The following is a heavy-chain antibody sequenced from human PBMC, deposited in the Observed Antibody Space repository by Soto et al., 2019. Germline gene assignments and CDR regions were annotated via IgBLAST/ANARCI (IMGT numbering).Heavy chain of an antibody. D-gene: IGHD6-19*01. CDR3: ARSVAVPGAHIDY. Sequence: PXETLSLTFSVSGGSISGSYWSWIRQSPGKGLEWLGYVYYTGSTNYSPSLRSRVSISVDTSKNEFSLRLSSVTAADTAVYFCARSVAVPGAHIDYWGQGTQVTVSS. CDR2: VYYTGST. J-gene: IGHJ4*02. V-gene: IGHV4-59*01. CDR1: GGSISGSY.